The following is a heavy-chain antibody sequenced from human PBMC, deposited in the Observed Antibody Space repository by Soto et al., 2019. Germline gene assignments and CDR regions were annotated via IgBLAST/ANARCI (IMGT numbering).Heavy chain of an antibody. J-gene: IGHJ6*02. CDR3: ARTQKVGYYDSSGYSRGRSYYYYYGMDV. V-gene: IGHV4-34*01. CDR2: INHSGST. D-gene: IGHD3-22*01. Sequence: PSETLSLTCAVDGGCFSGYYWSWIRQPPGKGLEWIGEINHSGSTNYNPSLKSRVTISVDTSKNQFSLKLSSVTAADTAVYYCARTQKVGYYDSSGYSRGRSYYYYYGMDVWGQGTTVTASS. CDR1: GGCFSGYY.